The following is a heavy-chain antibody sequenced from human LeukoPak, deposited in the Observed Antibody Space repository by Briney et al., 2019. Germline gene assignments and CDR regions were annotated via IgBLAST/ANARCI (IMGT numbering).Heavy chain of an antibody. J-gene: IGHJ4*02. Sequence: VASVKVSCKASGYTFTDHGISWVRQAPGHGLEWMGWISIYNANTNYAQRLQGRVTMTTDTSTNTAYMELRSLRSDDTAVYYCARTSYYYDTYYFDYWGQGTLVTVSS. D-gene: IGHD3-22*01. CDR2: ISIYNANT. CDR1: GYTFTDHG. CDR3: ARTSYYYDTYYFDY. V-gene: IGHV1-18*01.